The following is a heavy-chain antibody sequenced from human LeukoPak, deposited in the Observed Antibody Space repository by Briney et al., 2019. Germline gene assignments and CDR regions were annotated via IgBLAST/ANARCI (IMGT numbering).Heavy chain of an antibody. CDR3: ARVFIGDYGDYQFDY. V-gene: IGHV3-48*01. J-gene: IGHJ4*02. Sequence: GGSLRLSCAVSGFPFSTFCMNWVRQAPGKGLEWVSYISSSSSTIYYADSVKGRFTISRDNAKNSLYLQMNSLRAEDTAVYYCARVFIGDYGDYQFDYWGQGTLVTVSS. D-gene: IGHD4-17*01. CDR2: ISSSSSTI. CDR1: GFPFSTFC.